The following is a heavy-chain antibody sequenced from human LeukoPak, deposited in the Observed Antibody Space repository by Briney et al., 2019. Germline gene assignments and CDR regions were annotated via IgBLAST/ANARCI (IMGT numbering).Heavy chain of an antibody. CDR3: TTDLGLTMIRGVIVY. CDR2: IKSKGDGETT. V-gene: IGHV3-15*01. CDR1: VFTFTNAW. J-gene: IGHJ4*02. Sequence: GGSLRLSCAASVFTFTNAWMTWVRQAPGKGLEWVGRIKSKGDGETTDYAAPVKGRFSMSRDDSKATMYLQMYSLEAEDTAVYYCTTDLGLTMIRGVIVYWGQGALVTVSS. D-gene: IGHD3-10*01.